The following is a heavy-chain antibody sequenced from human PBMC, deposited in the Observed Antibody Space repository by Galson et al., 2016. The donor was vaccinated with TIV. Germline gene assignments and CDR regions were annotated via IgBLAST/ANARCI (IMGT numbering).Heavy chain of an antibody. D-gene: IGHD3-22*01. V-gene: IGHV3-30-3*02. CDR2: ISNDGKSA. J-gene: IGHJ5*02. Sequence: SLRLSCAASGFNSSPYSMHWVRQAPGKGLEWVAVISNDGKSAYYADSVKGRFTISRDNSKNMLYLQMNSLGPEDTAVYYCAKEGYYYDSNSKNWFYPWGQGTLVTVSS. CDR1: GFNSSPYS. CDR3: AKEGYYYDSNSKNWFYP.